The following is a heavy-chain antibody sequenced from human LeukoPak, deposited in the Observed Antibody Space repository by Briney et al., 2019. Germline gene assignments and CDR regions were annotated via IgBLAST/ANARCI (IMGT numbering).Heavy chain of an antibody. CDR2: ISGSGGST. V-gene: IGHV3-23*01. CDR3: AKDPGTYGLGDVIQH. J-gene: IGHJ1*01. D-gene: IGHD1-7*01. Sequence: GGSLRLSCAASGFTFSSYAMSWVRQAPAKGLEWVSAISGSGGSTYYADSVKGRFTISRDNSKNTLYLQMNSLRAEDTAVYYCAKDPGTYGLGDVIQHWGQGTLVTVSS. CDR1: GFTFSSYA.